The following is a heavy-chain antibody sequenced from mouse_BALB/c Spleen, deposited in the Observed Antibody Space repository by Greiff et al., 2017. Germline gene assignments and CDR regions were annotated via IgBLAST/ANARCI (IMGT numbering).Heavy chain of an antibody. D-gene: IGHD4-1*01. CDR2: IRLKSNNYAT. CDR1: GFTFSNYW. V-gene: IGHV6-6*02. J-gene: IGHJ4*01. CDR3: TKLGRDYAMDY. Sequence: EVQLVESGGGLVQPGGSMKLSCVASGFTFSNYWMNWVRQSPEKGLEWVAEIRLKSNNYATHYAESVKGRFTISRDDSKSSVYLQMNNLRAEDTGIYYCTKLGRDYAMDYWGQGTSVTVSS.